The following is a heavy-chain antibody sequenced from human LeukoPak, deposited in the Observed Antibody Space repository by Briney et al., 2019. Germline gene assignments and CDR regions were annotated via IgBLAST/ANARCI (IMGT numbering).Heavy chain of an antibody. CDR3: ARESLLRDYSNSGYYYMDV. CDR2: IYYSGST. V-gene: IGHV4-59*01. CDR1: GGSISSYY. J-gene: IGHJ6*03. Sequence: PSETLSLTCTVSGGSISSYYWSWIRQPPGKGLEWIGYIYYSGSTNYNPSLKSRVTIPVDTSKNQFSLKLSSVTAADTAVYYCARESLLRDYSNSGYYYMDVWGKGTTVTVSS. D-gene: IGHD4-11*01.